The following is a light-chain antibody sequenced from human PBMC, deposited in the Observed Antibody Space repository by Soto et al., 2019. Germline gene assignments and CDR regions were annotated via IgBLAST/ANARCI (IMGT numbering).Light chain of an antibody. CDR1: QSISSY. J-gene: IGKJ2*01. Sequence: DIQMTQSSSTLSASVGDRVTITCRASQSISSYLAWYQQKPGKAPKLLIYDASKLESGVPSRFSGSGSGTEFTLAIASLQPDDFATYYCQQYNTYSSTFGQGTKLEIK. CDR2: DAS. CDR3: QQYNTYSST. V-gene: IGKV1-5*01.